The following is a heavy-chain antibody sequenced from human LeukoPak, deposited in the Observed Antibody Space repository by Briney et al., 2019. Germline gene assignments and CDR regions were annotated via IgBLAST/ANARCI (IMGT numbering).Heavy chain of an antibody. CDR1: GFTFSSYW. CDR3: ARRTVGNAFDI. V-gene: IGHV3-74*01. Sequence: PGGPLRLSCAASGFTFSSYWMHWVRQAPGKGLVWVSRMNPFGTTTTYTDSVKGRFTISRDNAKNTLYLQMNSLRAEDTAVYYCARRTVGNAFDIWGQGTLVTVSS. D-gene: IGHD1-26*01. CDR2: MNPFGTTT. J-gene: IGHJ3*02.